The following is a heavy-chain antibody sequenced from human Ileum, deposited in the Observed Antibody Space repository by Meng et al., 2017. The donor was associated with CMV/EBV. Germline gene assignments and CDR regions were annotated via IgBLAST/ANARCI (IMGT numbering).Heavy chain of an antibody. J-gene: IGHJ5*02. CDR1: GFTFSSYS. V-gene: IGHV3-21*04. CDR2: ISSSSSYI. D-gene: IGHD3-10*01. CDR3: AREGLGYYYASAWFDP. Sequence: GFTFSSYSMNWVRQAPGKGLEWVSSISSSSSYIYYADSVKGRFTISRDNAKNSLYLQMNSLRAEDTAVYYCAREGLGYYYASAWFDPWGQGTLVTVSS.